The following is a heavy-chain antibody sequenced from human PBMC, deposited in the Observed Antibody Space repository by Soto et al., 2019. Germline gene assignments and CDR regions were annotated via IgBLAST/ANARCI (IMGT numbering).Heavy chain of an antibody. Sequence: PGGSLRLSCGASGFTFNIYAINWVRQSPGKGLEWVSVISGSVGSTYYADSVKGRFTITRDNSKNTLYLQMNSLRAEDTAVYYCAKAGGAAGTVDYFDYWGQGTLVTVSS. CDR2: ISGSVGST. J-gene: IGHJ4*02. V-gene: IGHV3-23*01. CDR1: GFTFNIYA. CDR3: AKAGGAAGTVDYFDY. D-gene: IGHD6-13*01.